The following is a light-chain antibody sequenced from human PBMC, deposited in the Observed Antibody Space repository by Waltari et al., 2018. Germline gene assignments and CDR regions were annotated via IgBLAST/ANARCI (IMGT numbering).Light chain of an antibody. Sequence: EIVLTQSPGTLSLSPGERATLSCRASQFINSRYLAWYQQKPGQSPRLLISGSSSRATAIPDRFSGSGSGTDFTLSISRLEPEDFAVYYCQQFSSSPLTFGPGTKVEI. V-gene: IGKV3-20*01. CDR2: GSS. CDR1: QFINSRY. CDR3: QQFSSSPLT. J-gene: IGKJ1*01.